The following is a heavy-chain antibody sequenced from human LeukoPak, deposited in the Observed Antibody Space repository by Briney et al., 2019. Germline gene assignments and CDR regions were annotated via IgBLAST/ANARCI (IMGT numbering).Heavy chain of an antibody. CDR1: GYTFTRYY. CDR3: ARAAYYYDSSGYYYFDY. J-gene: IGHJ4*02. CDR2: INPSGGST. V-gene: IGHV1-46*01. D-gene: IGHD3-22*01. Sequence: ASVKVSCKASGYTFTRYYMHWVRQAPGQGLEWMGIINPSGGSTSYAQKFQGRVTMTRDTSTSTVYMELSSLRSEDTAVYYCARAAYYYDSSGYYYFDYWGQGTLVTVSS.